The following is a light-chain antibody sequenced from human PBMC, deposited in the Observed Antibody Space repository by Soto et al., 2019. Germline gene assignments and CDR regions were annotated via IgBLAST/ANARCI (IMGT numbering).Light chain of an antibody. CDR2: SAS. Sequence: DIQLTQSPSFLSASVGDRVTITCRASQGISSYLAWYQQKPGKAPELLIYSASTLQSGVPSRFSGSGSGTEFTLKITSLQPEDFSSYYCQQLYNIPITFGQWTRL. V-gene: IGKV1-9*01. CDR3: QQLYNIPIT. J-gene: IGKJ5*01. CDR1: QGISSY.